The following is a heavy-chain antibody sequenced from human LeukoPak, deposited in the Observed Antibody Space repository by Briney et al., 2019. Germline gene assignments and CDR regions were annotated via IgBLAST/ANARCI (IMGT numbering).Heavy chain of an antibody. CDR2: ISGSGGST. V-gene: IGHV3-23*01. D-gene: IGHD3-10*01. CDR1: GFTFSSYA. CDR3: ASHTYYYGSGQV. Sequence: GGSLRLSCAASGFTFSSYAMSWVRQAPGKGLEWVSDISGSGGSTYYADSVKGRFTISRDNAKNSLYLQMNSLRAEDTAVYYCASHTYYYGSGQVWGQGTLVTVSS. J-gene: IGHJ4*02.